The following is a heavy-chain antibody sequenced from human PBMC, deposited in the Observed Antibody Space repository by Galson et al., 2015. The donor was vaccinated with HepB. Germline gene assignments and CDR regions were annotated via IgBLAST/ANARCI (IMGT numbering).Heavy chain of an antibody. Sequence: SLRLSCAASGFTFSNYGMHWVRQAPGKGPEWVAVISYDGSNTYYGDSVKGRFTISRDNPKNTLYLQMNSLRAEDTAVYYCAKEGGHHIGDLFYYYYMDVWGKGTTVTVAS. J-gene: IGHJ6*03. CDR1: GFTFSNYG. CDR2: ISYDGSNT. CDR3: AKEGGHHIGDLFYYYYMDV. V-gene: IGHV3-30*18. D-gene: IGHD3/OR15-3a*01.